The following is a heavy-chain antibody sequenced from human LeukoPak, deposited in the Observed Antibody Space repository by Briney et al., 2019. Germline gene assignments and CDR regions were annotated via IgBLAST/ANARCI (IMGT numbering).Heavy chain of an antibody. J-gene: IGHJ6*03. CDR1: GYTFTGYY. CDR3: ARRGRYCSSTSCYGLYYYYMDA. D-gene: IGHD2-2*01. V-gene: IGHV1-2*06. CDR2: INPNSGGT. Sequence: GASVKVSCKASGYTFTGYYMHWVRQAPGQGLEWMGRINPNSGGTNYAQKFQGRVTMTRDTSISTAYMELSRLRSDDTAVYYCARRGRYCSSTSCYGLYYYYMDAWGKGTTVTVSS.